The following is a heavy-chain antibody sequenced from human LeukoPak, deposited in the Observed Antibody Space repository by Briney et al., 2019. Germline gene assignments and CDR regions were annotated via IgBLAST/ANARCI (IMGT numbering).Heavy chain of an antibody. Sequence: SETLSLTCTVSGGSISSGGYYWSWIRQHPGKGLEWIGYIYSNGITNYNPSLRSRGTISIATSKNQFSLRLRSVTAADTAIYYCARRAYYDTSGYYPASGYFDLWGRGTLVTVSS. V-gene: IGHV4-61*08. CDR3: ARRAYYDTSGYYPASGYFDL. J-gene: IGHJ2*01. D-gene: IGHD3-22*01. CDR1: GGSISSGGYY. CDR2: IYSNGIT.